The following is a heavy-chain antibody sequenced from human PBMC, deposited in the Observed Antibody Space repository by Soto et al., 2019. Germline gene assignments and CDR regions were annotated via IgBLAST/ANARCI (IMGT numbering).Heavy chain of an antibody. CDR1: GGSISSYY. CDR3: ASHSPVTTTFDY. CDR2: IYYSGST. V-gene: IGHV4-59*08. D-gene: IGHD4-17*01. J-gene: IGHJ4*02. Sequence: PSETLSLTCTVSGGSISSYYWSWIRQPPGKGLEWIGYIYYSGSTNYNPSLKSRVTISVDTSKNQFSLKLSSVTAADTAVHYCASHSPVTTTFDYWGQGTLVTVSS.